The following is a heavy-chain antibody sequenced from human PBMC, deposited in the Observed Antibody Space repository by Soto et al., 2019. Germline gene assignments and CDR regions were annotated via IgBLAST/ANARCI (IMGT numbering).Heavy chain of an antibody. CDR3: ARSTRFYSSSWYGGVPDYGSGGYYYGMDV. D-gene: IGHD6-13*01. CDR1: GGSFSGYY. Sequence: QVQLQQWGAGLLKPSETLSLTCAVYGGSFSGYYWSWIRQPPGKGLEWIGEINHSGSTNYNPSLKSPVTISVDTSKNQFSLKLSSVTAADTAVYYCARSTRFYSSSWYGGVPDYGSGGYYYGMDVWGQGTTVTVSS. J-gene: IGHJ6*02. V-gene: IGHV4-34*01. CDR2: INHSGST.